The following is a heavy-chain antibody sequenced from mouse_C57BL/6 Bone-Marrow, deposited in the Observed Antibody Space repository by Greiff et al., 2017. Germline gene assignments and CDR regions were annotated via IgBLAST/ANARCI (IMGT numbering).Heavy chain of an antibody. J-gene: IGHJ2*01. CDR2: INPNTGST. CDR3: AYDNCARCFDD. Sequence: EVQLQQSGPELVKPGASVKLSCKASGYSFTGYYMNWVKQSPGKGLEWIGVINPNTGSTNYNQKFKGKATLTVDKSSSTAYMQLSSLTSEDSAVYYCAYDNCARCFDDWGQGTTLTVSS. D-gene: IGHD2-1*01. V-gene: IGHV1-42*01. CDR1: GYSFTGYY.